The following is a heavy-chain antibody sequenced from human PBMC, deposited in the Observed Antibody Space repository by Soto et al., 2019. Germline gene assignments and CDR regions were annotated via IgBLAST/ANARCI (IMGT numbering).Heavy chain of an antibody. CDR3: ASPALYSSDWSSFDY. Sequence: SETLSLTCAVYGGSFSGYYWSWIRQPPGKGLEWIGEINHSGSTNYNPSLKSRVTISVDTSKNQFSLKLSSVTAADTAVYYCASPALYSSDWSSFDYWGQGTLVTVSS. CDR2: INHSGST. V-gene: IGHV4-34*01. D-gene: IGHD6-19*01. CDR1: GGSFSGYY. J-gene: IGHJ4*02.